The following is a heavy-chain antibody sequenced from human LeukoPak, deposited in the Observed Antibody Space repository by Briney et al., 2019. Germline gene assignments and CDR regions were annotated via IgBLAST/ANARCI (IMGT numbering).Heavy chain of an antibody. J-gene: IGHJ4*02. D-gene: IGHD3-22*01. V-gene: IGHV5-51*01. Sequence: PGESLKISRKGSGYSFTSYWIGWVRQMPGKGLEWMGIIYPGDSDTRYSPSFQGQVTISADKSISTAYLQWSSLKASDTAMYYCARVYDSSGYYADYWGQGTLVTVSS. CDR2: IYPGDSDT. CDR1: GYSFTSYW. CDR3: ARVYDSSGYYADY.